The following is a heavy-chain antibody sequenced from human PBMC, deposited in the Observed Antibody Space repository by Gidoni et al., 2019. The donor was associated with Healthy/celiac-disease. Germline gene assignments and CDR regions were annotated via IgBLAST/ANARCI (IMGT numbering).Heavy chain of an antibody. Sequence: QVQLVESGGGLVKPGGSLRLSCAASGFTFSDYYMSWIRQAPGKGLEWVSYISSSGSTIYYADAVKGRFTISRDNAKNSLYLQMNSLRAEDTAVYYCAREGFDTAMVNPTVSDYYGMDVWGQGTTVTVSS. CDR1: GFTFSDYY. J-gene: IGHJ6*02. D-gene: IGHD5-18*01. CDR3: AREGFDTAMVNPTVSDYYGMDV. CDR2: ISSSGSTI. V-gene: IGHV3-11*01.